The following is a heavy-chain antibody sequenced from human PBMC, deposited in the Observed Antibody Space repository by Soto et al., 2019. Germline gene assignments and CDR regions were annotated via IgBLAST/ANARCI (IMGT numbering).Heavy chain of an antibody. V-gene: IGHV4-61*01. CDR1: GDSVSSGSYY. D-gene: IGHD6-13*01. CDR2: IYYSGST. Sequence: SETLSLTCTVSGDSVSSGSYYWSWIRQPPGKGLEWIGYIYYSGSTNYNPSLKSRVTISVDTSKNQFSLKLSSVTAADTAVYYCARGPFDSSSWYVDYWGQGTLVTVSS. CDR3: ARGPFDSSSWYVDY. J-gene: IGHJ4*02.